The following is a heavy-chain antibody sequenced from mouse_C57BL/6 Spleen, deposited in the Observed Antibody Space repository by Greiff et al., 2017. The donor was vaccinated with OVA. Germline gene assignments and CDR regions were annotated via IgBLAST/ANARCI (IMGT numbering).Heavy chain of an antibody. CDR2: IYPRSGNP. CDR3: ARRNFYAMDY. J-gene: IGHJ4*01. CDR1: GYTFTSYG. Sequence: VQLQESGAELARPGASVKLSCKASGYTFTSYGISWVKQRTGQGLEWIGEIYPRSGNPYYNEKFKGKATLTADKSSSTAYMELRILTSEDSAVYFCARRNFYAMDYWGQGTSVTVSS. D-gene: IGHD2-1*01. V-gene: IGHV1-81*01.